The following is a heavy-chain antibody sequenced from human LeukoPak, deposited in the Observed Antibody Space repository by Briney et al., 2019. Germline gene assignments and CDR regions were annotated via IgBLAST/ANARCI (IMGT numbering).Heavy chain of an antibody. D-gene: IGHD2-21*02. Sequence: GESLKISCESSGYSLTSYWIGWVRQMPGKGLEWMGIIYPGDSNTRYSPSFQGQVAISADKSISTAYLQWSSLKASDSAMYYCVQCGGDCYTSSHWGQGTLVTVSS. CDR3: VQCGGDCYTSSH. CDR2: IYPGDSNT. CDR1: GYSLTSYW. V-gene: IGHV5-51*01. J-gene: IGHJ4*02.